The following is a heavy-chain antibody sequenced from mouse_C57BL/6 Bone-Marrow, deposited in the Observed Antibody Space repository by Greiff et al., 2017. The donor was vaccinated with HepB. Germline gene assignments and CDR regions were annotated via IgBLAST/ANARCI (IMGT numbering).Heavy chain of an antibody. J-gene: IGHJ3*01. V-gene: IGHV2-2*01. Sequence: VKLVESGPGLVQPSQSLSITCTVSGFSLTSYGVHWVRQSPGKGLEWLGVIWSGGSTDYNAAFISRLSISKDNSKSQVFFKMNRLQADDTAIYYCARTGGDYDVGGTWFAYWGQGTLVTVSA. CDR2: IWSGGST. CDR1: GFSLTSYG. D-gene: IGHD2-4*01. CDR3: ARTGGDYDVGGTWFAY.